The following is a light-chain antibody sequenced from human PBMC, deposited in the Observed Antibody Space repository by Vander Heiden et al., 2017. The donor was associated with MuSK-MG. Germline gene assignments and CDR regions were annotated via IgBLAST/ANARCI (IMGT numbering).Light chain of an antibody. CDR1: QSVSSY. V-gene: IGKV3-11*01. CDR2: DAS. CDR3: QQRSNWLRT. Sequence: EIVLTQSPATLSLSPGERATLSCRASQSVSSYLACYQQKPGQAPRLLIYDASNTATGLPARFSGSASGTDFTLTISILAPEDFAVYYCQQRSNWLRTFGGGTKVEIK. J-gene: IGKJ4*01.